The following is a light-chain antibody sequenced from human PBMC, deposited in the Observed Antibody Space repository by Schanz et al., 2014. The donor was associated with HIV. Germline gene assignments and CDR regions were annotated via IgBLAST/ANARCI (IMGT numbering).Light chain of an antibody. V-gene: IGLV2-14*02. CDR1: SSDVGSYNL. Sequence: QSALTQPASVSGSPGQSITISCTGTSSDVGSYNLVSWYQQHPGKAPKLMIYEVSKRPSGVSNRFSGSKSGNTASLTISGLQPEDEADYYCSSFTTSTTVVFGGGTKLTVL. CDR2: EVS. J-gene: IGLJ2*01. CDR3: SSFTTSTTVV.